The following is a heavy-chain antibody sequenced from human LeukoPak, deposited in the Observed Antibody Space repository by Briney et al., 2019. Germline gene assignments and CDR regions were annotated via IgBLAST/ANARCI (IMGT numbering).Heavy chain of an antibody. D-gene: IGHD6-13*01. J-gene: IGHJ4*02. CDR2: ISSSSSYI. CDR3: ARDVSRSSWYLGY. CDR1: GFTFSSYS. V-gene: IGHV3-21*01. Sequence: GGSLRLSCAASGFTFSSYSMNWVRQAPGKGLEWVSSISSSSSYIYYADSVKGRLTISRDNAKNSLYLQMNSLRAEDTAVYYCARDVSRSSWYLGYWGQGTLVTVSS.